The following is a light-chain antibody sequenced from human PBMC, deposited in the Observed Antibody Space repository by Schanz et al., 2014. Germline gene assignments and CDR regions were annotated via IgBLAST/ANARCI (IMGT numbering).Light chain of an antibody. CDR1: GSDVGGYNY. V-gene: IGLV2-11*01. CDR2: DVT. Sequence: QSALTQPRSVSGSPGQSVTISCTGTGSDVGGYNYVSWYQQHPGKAPKLMIYDVTKRPSGVPDRFSGSKSGNTASLTISGLQAEDETDYYCAAWDDSLDGWAFGGGTKLTVL. J-gene: IGLJ3*02. CDR3: AAWDDSLDGWA.